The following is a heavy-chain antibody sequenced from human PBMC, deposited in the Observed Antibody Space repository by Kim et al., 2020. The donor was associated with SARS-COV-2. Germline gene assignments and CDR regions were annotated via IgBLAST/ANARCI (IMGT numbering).Heavy chain of an antibody. V-gene: IGHV4-59*09. CDR2: T. D-gene: IGHD3-10*01. CDR3: ARGTMVRGVIN. Sequence: TTYHPTLKSRVTISVDTSKNQFSLKLSSVTAADTAVYYCARGTMVRGVINWGQGTLVTVSS. J-gene: IGHJ4*02.